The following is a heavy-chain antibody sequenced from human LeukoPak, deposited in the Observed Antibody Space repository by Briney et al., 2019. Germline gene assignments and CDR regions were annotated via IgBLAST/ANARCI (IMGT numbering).Heavy chain of an antibody. Sequence: ASVKVSCTASGYTFTSYAMHWVRQAPGQRLEWMGWINAGNGNTKYSQKFQGRVTITRDTSASTAYMELRSLRSDDTAVYYCARATPGYLWGAARPDYYYYYMDVWGKGTTVTVSS. CDR1: GYTFTSYA. J-gene: IGHJ6*03. CDR2: INAGNGNT. CDR3: ARATPGYLWGAARPDYYYYYMDV. D-gene: IGHD3-16*01. V-gene: IGHV1-3*01.